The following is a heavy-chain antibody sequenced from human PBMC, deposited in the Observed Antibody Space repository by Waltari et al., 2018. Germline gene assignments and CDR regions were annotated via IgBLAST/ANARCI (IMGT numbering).Heavy chain of an antibody. CDR1: GGSISSYY. Sequence: QVQLQESGPGLVKPSETLSLTCTVSGGSISSYYWSWLRQPPGKGLEWIGYIYYSGSTNYNPSLKSRVTISVDTSKNQFSLKLSSVTAADTAVYYCARGAAGSSWNDYYFDYWGQGTLVTVSS. V-gene: IGHV4-59*01. CDR2: IYYSGST. J-gene: IGHJ4*02. CDR3: ARGAAGSSWNDYYFDY. D-gene: IGHD6-13*01.